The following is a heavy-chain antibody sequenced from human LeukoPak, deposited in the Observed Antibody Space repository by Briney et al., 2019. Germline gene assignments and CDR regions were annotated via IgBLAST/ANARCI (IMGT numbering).Heavy chain of an antibody. CDR1: GGTFSSYA. J-gene: IGHJ4*02. D-gene: IGHD3-22*01. V-gene: IGHV1-69*01. CDR2: IIPIFGTA. CDR3: ARGYYYDSSGYFPRVTPIDY. Sequence: ASVKVSCKASGGTFSSYAISWVRQAPGQGLEWMGVIIPIFGTANYAQKFQGRVTITADESTSTAYMELSSLRSEDTAVYYCARGYYYDSSGYFPRVTPIDYWGQGTLVTVSS.